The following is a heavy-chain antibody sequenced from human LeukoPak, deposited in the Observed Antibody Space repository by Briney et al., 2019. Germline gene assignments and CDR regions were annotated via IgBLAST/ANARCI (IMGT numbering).Heavy chain of an antibody. V-gene: IGHV3-21*01. J-gene: IGHJ4*02. CDR1: GFTFSNYN. CDR2: ISSSSSYI. CDR3: AREYYDSSGYSLLYYFDY. D-gene: IGHD3-22*01. Sequence: GGSLRLSCAASGFTFSNYNMNWVRQAPGKGLEWVSSISSSSSYIYFADSLKCRFTISRDNAKNSLYLQMNSLRAEDTAVYYCAREYYDSSGYSLLYYFDYWGQGTLVTVSS.